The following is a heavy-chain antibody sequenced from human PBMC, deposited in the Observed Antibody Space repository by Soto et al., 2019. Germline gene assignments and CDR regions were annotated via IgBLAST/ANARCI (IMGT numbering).Heavy chain of an antibody. V-gene: IGHV3-15*01. Sequence: EMQLVESGGGLVKPGESLRLSCVASGFTFSSAWMSWVRQAPGKGLEWVGRIKSKTDGGTTDYAAHVKGRFTISRDDSKNTVYLQMNSLKIEDTAMFYCTTGVKPTWGQGTLVTVSS. CDR2: IKSKTDGGTT. CDR1: GFTFSSAW. CDR3: TTGVKPT. J-gene: IGHJ4*02. D-gene: IGHD1-26*01.